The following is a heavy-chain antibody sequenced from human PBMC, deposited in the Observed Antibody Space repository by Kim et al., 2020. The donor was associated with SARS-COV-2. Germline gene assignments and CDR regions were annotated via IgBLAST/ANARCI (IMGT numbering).Heavy chain of an antibody. D-gene: IGHD6-6*01. J-gene: IGHJ6*02. CDR2: IWYDGSNK. Sequence: GGSLRLSCAASGFTFSSYGMHWVRQAPGKGLEWVAVIWYDGSNKYYADSVKGRFTISRDNSKNTLYLQMNSLRAEDTAVYYCARTEQLWDNYGMDVWGQGTTVTVSS. CDR3: ARTEQLWDNYGMDV. CDR1: GFTFSSYG. V-gene: IGHV3-33*01.